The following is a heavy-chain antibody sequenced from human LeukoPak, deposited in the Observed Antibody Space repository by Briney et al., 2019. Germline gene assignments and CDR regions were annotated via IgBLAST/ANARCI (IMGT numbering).Heavy chain of an antibody. Sequence: GASVKVSCKASGYTFTGYHMHWVRQAPGQGLEWMGRINPNSGDTNYAQKFQGRVTMTRDTSISTAYMELRSLRSDDTAVYYCARDRDTVTTWGDYWGQGTLVTVSS. CDR3: ARDRDTVTTWGDY. D-gene: IGHD4-17*01. J-gene: IGHJ4*02. V-gene: IGHV1-2*06. CDR2: INPNSGDT. CDR1: GYTFTGYH.